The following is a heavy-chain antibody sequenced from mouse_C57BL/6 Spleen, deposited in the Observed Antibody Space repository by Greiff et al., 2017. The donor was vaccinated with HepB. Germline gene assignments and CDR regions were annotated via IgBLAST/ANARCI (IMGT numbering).Heavy chain of an antibody. Sequence: HVQLQQPGAELVKPGASVKLSCKASGHTFTSSWITWVKQSPGQGLEWIGDIYSGIGSTNYNKKFKSKATLTVDTSARTAYMQISSLTSEDSAVYYCAREGSSPYYFDYWGQGTTLTVSS. D-gene: IGHD1-1*01. J-gene: IGHJ2*01. CDR2: IYSGIGST. CDR3: AREGSSPYYFDY. CDR1: GHTFTSSW. V-gene: IGHV1-55*01.